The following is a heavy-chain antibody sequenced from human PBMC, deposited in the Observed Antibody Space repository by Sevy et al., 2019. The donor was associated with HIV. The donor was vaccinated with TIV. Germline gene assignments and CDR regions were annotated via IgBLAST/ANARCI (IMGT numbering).Heavy chain of an antibody. CDR3: ARVLYYYDSSGYYQDPPEYFQH. J-gene: IGHJ1*01. V-gene: IGHV3-21*01. Sequence: GGSLRLSCAASGFTFSSYSMNWVRQAPGKGLEWVSSISSSSSYIYYADSVKGRFTISRDNAKNSRYLQMNSLRAEDTAVYYCARVLYYYDSSGYYQDPPEYFQHWGQGTLVTVSS. CDR2: ISSSSSYI. CDR1: GFTFSSYS. D-gene: IGHD3-22*01.